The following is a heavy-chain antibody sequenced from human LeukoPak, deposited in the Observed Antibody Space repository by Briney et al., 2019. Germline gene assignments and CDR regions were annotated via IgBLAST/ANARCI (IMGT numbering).Heavy chain of an antibody. CDR3: ARQGGGGQWLVRRPFDY. J-gene: IGHJ4*02. CDR1: GGSTSSSSYY. Sequence: SETLSLTCTVSGGSTSSSSYYWGWIRQPPGKGLEWIGSIYYSGSTYYNPSLKSRVTISVDTSKNQFSLKLSSVTAADTAVYYCARQGGGGQWLVRRPFDYWGQGTLVTVSS. V-gene: IGHV4-39*01. CDR2: IYYSGST. D-gene: IGHD6-19*01.